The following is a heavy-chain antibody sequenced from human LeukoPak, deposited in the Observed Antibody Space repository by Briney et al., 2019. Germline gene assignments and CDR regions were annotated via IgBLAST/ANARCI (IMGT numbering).Heavy chain of an antibody. Sequence: GGSLRLSCAVSGFTFTNSWMAWVRQAPGKGLEWVANIKQDGSTKHYADSLKSRFTISRDNPKNSLYLQMNSLRADDTAVYYCARDTVGSLDYWGQGILVTVAS. D-gene: IGHD1-26*01. CDR2: IKQDGSTK. V-gene: IGHV3-7*01. CDR3: ARDTVGSLDY. CDR1: GFTFTNSW. J-gene: IGHJ4*02.